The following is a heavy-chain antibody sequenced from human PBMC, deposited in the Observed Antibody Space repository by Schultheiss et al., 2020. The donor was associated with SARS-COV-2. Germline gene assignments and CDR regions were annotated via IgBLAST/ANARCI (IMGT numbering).Heavy chain of an antibody. Sequence: GGSLRLSCAASGFTFSSYAMHWVCQAPEKGQEWVADIKCDGSEKYYVDSVKGRLTISRDNAKNSLYLQVNSLRAEDMTVYYCAKDTHYSYFDYWGQGTLVTVSS. CDR3: AKDTHYSYFDY. CDR2: IKCDGSEK. CDR1: GFTFSSYA. J-gene: IGHJ4*02. D-gene: IGHD5-18*01. V-gene: IGHV3-52*02.